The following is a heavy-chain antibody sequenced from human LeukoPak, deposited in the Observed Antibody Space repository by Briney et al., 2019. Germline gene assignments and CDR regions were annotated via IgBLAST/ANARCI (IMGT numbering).Heavy chain of an antibody. D-gene: IGHD4-11*01. CDR3: ARVYSNYEDYYYYYYMDV. J-gene: IGHJ6*03. V-gene: IGHV3-48*01. Sequence: GGSLRLSCAASGFTFSSCSMNWVRQAPGKGLEWVSYISSSSSTIYYADSVKGRFTISRDNAKNSLYLQMNSLRAEDTAVYYCARVYSNYEDYYYYYYMDVWGKGTTVTVSS. CDR1: GFTFSSCS. CDR2: ISSSSSTI.